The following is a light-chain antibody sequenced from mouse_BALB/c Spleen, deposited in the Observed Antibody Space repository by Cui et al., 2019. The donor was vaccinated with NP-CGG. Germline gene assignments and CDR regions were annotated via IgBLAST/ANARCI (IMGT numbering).Light chain of an antibody. CDR2: GTN. CDR3: ALWYSNHWV. CDR1: TGAVTTSNY. Sequence: VGTQESALTTSPGETVTLTCRSSTGAVTTSNYANWVQEKPDHLFTGLIGGTNNRAPGVPARFSGSLIGDKAALTITGAQTEDEAIYFCALWYSNHWVFGGGTKLTVV. J-gene: IGLJ1*01. V-gene: IGLV1*01.